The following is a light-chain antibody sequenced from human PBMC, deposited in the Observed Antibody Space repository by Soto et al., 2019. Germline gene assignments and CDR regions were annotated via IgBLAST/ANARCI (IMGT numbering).Light chain of an antibody. Sequence: QSALPQPPSVSGAPGQGVTISCTGSSSNIGANYDVHWYQVLPGTAPKLLIYANTNRPSGVPDRFSGSKSGTSASLAITGLQAEDEADYYCQSYDNSLSGPVVFGGGTKVTVL. J-gene: IGLJ3*02. CDR1: SSNIGANYD. CDR3: QSYDNSLSGPVV. CDR2: ANT. V-gene: IGLV1-40*01.